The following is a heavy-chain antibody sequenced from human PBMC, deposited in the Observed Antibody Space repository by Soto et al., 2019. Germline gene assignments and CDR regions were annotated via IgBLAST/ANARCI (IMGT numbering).Heavy chain of an antibody. J-gene: IGHJ5*02. D-gene: IGHD6-19*01. CDR2: ISAYNGNT. V-gene: IGHV1-18*01. CDR3: ARKYSSGWYNSMWFDP. Sequence: ASVKVSCKASGYTFTNYGISWVRQAPGQGPEWMGWISAYNGNTNYAQKFQGRVTITADKSTSTAYMELSSLRSEDTAVYYCARKYSSGWYNSMWFDPWGQGTLVTVS. CDR1: GYTFTNYG.